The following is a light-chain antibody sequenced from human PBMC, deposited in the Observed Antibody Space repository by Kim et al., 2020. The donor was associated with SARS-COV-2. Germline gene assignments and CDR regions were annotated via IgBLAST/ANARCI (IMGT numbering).Light chain of an antibody. V-gene: IGLV1-40*01. J-gene: IGLJ2*01. Sequence: VTISYTGSSPNIGAGFNVHWYQQLSGTAPKLLISDNDDRPPGVPDRFSTSKSGTSASLAITGLQAEDEADYYCQYYDVCLCGFVIFGGGTQLTVL. CDR2: DND. CDR3: QYYDVCLCGFVI. CDR1: SPNIGAGFN.